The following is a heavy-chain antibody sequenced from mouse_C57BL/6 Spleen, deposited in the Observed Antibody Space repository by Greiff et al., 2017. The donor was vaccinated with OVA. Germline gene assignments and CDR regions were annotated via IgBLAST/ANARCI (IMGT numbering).Heavy chain of an antibody. V-gene: IGHV2-2*01. CDR1: GFSLTSYG. Sequence: QVQLKQSGPGLVQPSQSLSITCTVSGFSLTSYGVHWVRQSPGKGLEWLGVIWSGGSTDYNAAFISRLSISKDNSKSQVFFKMNSLQADDTAIYYCARNYDYVFDYWGQSTTLTVSS. D-gene: IGHD2-4*01. CDR2: IWSGGST. J-gene: IGHJ2*01. CDR3: ARNYDYVFDY.